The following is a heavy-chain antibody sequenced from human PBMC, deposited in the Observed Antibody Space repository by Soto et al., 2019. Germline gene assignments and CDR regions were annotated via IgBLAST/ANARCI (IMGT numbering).Heavy chain of an antibody. CDR1: GYPFPNYA. V-gene: IGHV1-3*01. D-gene: IGHD6-19*01. J-gene: IGHJ5*01. CDR2: INAGNGDT. Sequence: QVRLVQPGAEVTKPGASVKLSCEESGYPFPNYAIHWVRQAPGQRFEWMGWINAGNGDTAYSQKVQDIVTISKDKSASAVYIQVNSLRFEDTGIYYCARDGVVWGASGWYDSWGQGTLVTVSS. CDR3: ARDGVVWGASGWYDS.